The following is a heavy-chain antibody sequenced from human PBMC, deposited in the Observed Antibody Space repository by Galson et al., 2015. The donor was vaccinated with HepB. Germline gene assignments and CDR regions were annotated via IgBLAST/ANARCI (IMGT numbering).Heavy chain of an antibody. Sequence: SLRLSCAASGFTFSTYSMNWVRQAPGKGLEWVAVILYDGNNKYYADSVKGRFTTPRDNSKNTLYLQMNSLRAEDTAVYYCARDKLETVAGTGYFQYWGQGTLVTVSS. CDR2: ILYDGNNK. V-gene: IGHV3-30*03. CDR1: GFTFSTYS. D-gene: IGHD6-19*01. CDR3: ARDKLETVAGTGYFQY. J-gene: IGHJ4*02.